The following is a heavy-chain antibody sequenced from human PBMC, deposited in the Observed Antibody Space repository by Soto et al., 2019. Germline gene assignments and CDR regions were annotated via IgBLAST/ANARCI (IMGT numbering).Heavy chain of an antibody. CDR3: ARLTRMVDWFDP. CDR2: IYYSGST. Sequence: SETLSLTCTVSGGSISSYYWSWIRQPPGKGLEWIGYIYYSGSTNYNPSLKSRVTISVDTSKNQFSLKLSSVTAADTAVYYCARLTRMVDWFDPWRHGTLVTVSS. V-gene: IGHV4-59*08. D-gene: IGHD3-10*01. J-gene: IGHJ5*02. CDR1: GGSISSYY.